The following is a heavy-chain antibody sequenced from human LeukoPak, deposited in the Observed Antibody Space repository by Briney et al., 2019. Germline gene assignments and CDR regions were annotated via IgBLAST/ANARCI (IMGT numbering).Heavy chain of an antibody. V-gene: IGHV1-46*01. CDR1: GYTFTSKY. Sequence: ASVKFSCKASGYTFTSKYMHWVRQAPGPGLEWLGIINPIGGSTSYAQTFPGRVTMPRDTSTSTVYMELSSLRSEDTAVYYCARDFSTGFGWFDYWGQGTLVTVSS. CDR3: ARDFSTGFGWFDY. D-gene: IGHD3/OR15-3a*01. CDR2: INPIGGST. J-gene: IGHJ4*02.